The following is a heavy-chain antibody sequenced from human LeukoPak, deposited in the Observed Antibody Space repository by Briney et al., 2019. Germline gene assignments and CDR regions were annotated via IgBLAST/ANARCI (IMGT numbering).Heavy chain of an antibody. CDR3: VGCSGGTCSDFDY. CDR2: IKQDGSET. CDR1: GLTFSNFW. V-gene: IGHV3-7*03. J-gene: IGHJ4*02. Sequence: GGSLRLSCVASGLTFSNFWMTWLRQAPGKGLEWVANIKQDGSETYYLDSVKDRFTISRDNAKNSMYLQMNRLRAEDTAVYYCVGCSGGTCSDFDYWGRGTLVTVSS. D-gene: IGHD2-15*01.